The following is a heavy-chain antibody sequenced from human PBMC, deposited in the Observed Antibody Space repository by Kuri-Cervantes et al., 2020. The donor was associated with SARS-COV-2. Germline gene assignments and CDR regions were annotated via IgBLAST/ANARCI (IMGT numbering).Heavy chain of an antibody. CDR3: ARDPPHGTDYGGSMDV. V-gene: IGHV3-33*08. D-gene: IGHD4-23*01. CDR2: IWYDGSNK. CDR1: GFTFSSYS. J-gene: IGHJ6*02. Sequence: VGSLRRYCAASGFTFSSYSMNRVRQAPGKGLEWVAVIWYDGSNKYYAGSVKGRFTISRDNSKNTLYLQMNSPRAEDTAVYYCARDPPHGTDYGGSMDVWGQGTTVTVSS.